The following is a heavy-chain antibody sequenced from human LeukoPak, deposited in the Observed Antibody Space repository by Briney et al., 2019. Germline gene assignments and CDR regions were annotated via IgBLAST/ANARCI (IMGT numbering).Heavy chain of an antibody. CDR2: IKQDGSEK. CDR1: GFTFSSYW. D-gene: IGHD2-2*01. J-gene: IGHJ4*02. CDR3: ARDRHIVVVPAATRRSSYFDY. Sequence: GGSLRLSCAASGFTFSSYWMSWVRQAPGKGLEWVANIKQDGSEKYYVDSVKGRFTISRDNAKNSLYLQMNSLRAEDTAVYYCARDRHIVVVPAATRRSSYFDYWGQGTLVTVSS. V-gene: IGHV3-7*01.